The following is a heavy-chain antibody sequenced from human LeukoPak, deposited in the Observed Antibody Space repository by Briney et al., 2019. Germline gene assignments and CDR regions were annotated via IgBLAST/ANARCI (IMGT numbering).Heavy chain of an antibody. CDR1: GGSISSSSYY. D-gene: IGHD4-17*01. J-gene: IGHJ3*02. CDR3: ARRDYYGDYGAFDI. CDR2: IYYSGST. V-gene: IGHV4-39*01. Sequence: SETLSLTCTVSGGSISSSSYYWGWIRQPPGKGLEWIGSIYYSGSTYYNPSLKSRVTISVDTSKNQFSLKLSSVTAADTAVYYCARRDYYGDYGAFDIWGQGTMVTVS.